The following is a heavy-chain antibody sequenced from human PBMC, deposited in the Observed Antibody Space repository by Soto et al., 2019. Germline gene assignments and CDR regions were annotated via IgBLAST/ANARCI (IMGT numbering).Heavy chain of an antibody. CDR2: INPKGEST. CDR3: ARDADYSDYRGFTHSKNWFDP. CDR1: GYTFTSYG. Sequence: ASVKVSCKASGYTFTSYGISWVRQAPGQGLEWMGMINPKGESTSYAQKFRGRVTVTRDTSTTTVYMELTRLRSEDTAVYYCARDADYSDYRGFTHSKNWFDPWGQG. V-gene: IGHV1-46*01. J-gene: IGHJ5*02. D-gene: IGHD4-17*01.